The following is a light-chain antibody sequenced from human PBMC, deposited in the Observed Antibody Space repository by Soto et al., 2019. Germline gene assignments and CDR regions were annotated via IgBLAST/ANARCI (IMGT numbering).Light chain of an antibody. V-gene: IGKV4-1*01. Sequence: DIVMTQSPDSLAVSLGERATINCKSSQSVLYSSNNKNYLAWYQQKPGQPPKLLVYWGSTRGSGVPDRFSGSGSGTEFTLTISSLQAEDVAVYYCQQYYSSPTFGQGTRLEI. CDR1: QSVLYSSNNKNY. CDR3: QQYYSSPT. CDR2: WGS. J-gene: IGKJ5*01.